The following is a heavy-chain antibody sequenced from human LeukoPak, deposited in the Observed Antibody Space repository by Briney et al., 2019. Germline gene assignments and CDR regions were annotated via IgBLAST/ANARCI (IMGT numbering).Heavy chain of an antibody. CDR3: AREQTGFDY. CDR2: TYYRSKLYN. Sequence: SQTLSLTCALSGDSLSRNSAAWTWLRQSASRGLEGLGSTYYRSKLYNEYAVAVKSLINIKPDTTKNQFSLHLNSVTPEDTAMYYCAREQTGFDYWGQGTLVTVSS. CDR1: GDSLSRNSAA. V-gene: IGHV6-1*01. J-gene: IGHJ4*02.